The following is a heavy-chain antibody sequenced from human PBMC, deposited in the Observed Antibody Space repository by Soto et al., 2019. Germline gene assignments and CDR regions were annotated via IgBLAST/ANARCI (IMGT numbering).Heavy chain of an antibody. Sequence: GGSLRLSCAASGFTFSSYGMHWVRQTPGKGLEWVAVISYDGSNKYYADSVKGRFTVSRDNSKNTVYLQVNSLRPEDTAVYYCARDPGSGSYFPEYCQHWGQGTLVTVSS. CDR2: ISYDGSNK. CDR3: ARDPGSGSYFPEYCQH. J-gene: IGHJ1*01. V-gene: IGHV3-30*03. CDR1: GFTFSSYG. D-gene: IGHD1-26*01.